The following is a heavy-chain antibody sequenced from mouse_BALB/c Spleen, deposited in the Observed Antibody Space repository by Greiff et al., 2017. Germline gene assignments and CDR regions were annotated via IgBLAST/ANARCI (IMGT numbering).Heavy chain of an antibody. CDR3: AYYCGRAFDY. D-gene: IGHD1-1*01. V-gene: IGHV5-6-5*01. Sequence: EVKLVESGGGLVKPGGSLKLSCAASGFTFSSYAMSWVRQTPEKRLEWVASISSGGSTYYPDSVKGRFTISRDNARNILYLQMSSLRSEDTAMYYCAYYCGRAFDYWGQGTLVTVSA. CDR2: ISSGGST. CDR1: GFTFSSYA. J-gene: IGHJ3*01.